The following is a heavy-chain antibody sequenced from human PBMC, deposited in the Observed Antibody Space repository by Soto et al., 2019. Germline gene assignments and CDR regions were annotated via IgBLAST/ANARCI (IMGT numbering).Heavy chain of an antibody. CDR3: AKELGGYCTSGDCFIRCPSH. D-gene: IGHD2-21*02. Sequence: EVRLVESGGVVVQPGGSLRISCAASGFTFDDYAMHWVRQAPGKGLEWVSLITWDGASTYYADSVKGRFTVARDDSKNSLYLQMNSLRPEDTALYYCAKELGGYCTSGDCFIRCPSHWGQGTLVTVSS. V-gene: IGHV3-43D*04. J-gene: IGHJ4*02. CDR1: GFTFDDYA. CDR2: ITWDGAST.